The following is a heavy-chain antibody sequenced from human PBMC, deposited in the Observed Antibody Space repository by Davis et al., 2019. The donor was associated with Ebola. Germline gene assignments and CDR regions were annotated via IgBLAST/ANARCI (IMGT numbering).Heavy chain of an antibody. CDR3: ATGGSYYYYYGMDV. Sequence: LSLTCAASGFTVSSNYMSWVRQAPGKGLEWVSVIYSGGSTYYADSVKGRFTISRDNSKNTLYLQMNSLRAEDTAVYYCATGGSYYYYYGMDVWGKGTTVTVSS. D-gene: IGHD1-26*01. J-gene: IGHJ6*04. CDR1: GFTVSSNY. CDR2: IYSGGST. V-gene: IGHV3-53*01.